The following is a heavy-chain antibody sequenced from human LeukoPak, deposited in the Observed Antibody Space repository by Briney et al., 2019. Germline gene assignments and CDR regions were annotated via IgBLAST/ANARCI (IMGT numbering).Heavy chain of an antibody. CDR1: GFTFSSYE. CDR3: AREAVGDAFDI. V-gene: IGHV3-48*03. CDR2: IGSSGSTM. Sequence: GGSLRLSCAVSGFTFSSYEMNWVRQAPGKGLEWVSYIGSSGSTMYYADSVKGRFTISGDNARNSLFLQMNSLRAEDTAVYYCAREAVGDAFDIWGQGTMVTVSS. D-gene: IGHD6-19*01. J-gene: IGHJ3*02.